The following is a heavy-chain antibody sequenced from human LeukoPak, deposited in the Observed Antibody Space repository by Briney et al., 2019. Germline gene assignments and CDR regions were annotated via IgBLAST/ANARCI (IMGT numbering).Heavy chain of an antibody. V-gene: IGHV4-30-4*01. CDR2: IYYSGST. D-gene: IGHD3-10*01. CDR1: GGSISSGDYY. J-gene: IGHJ4*02. Sequence: YPSQTLSLTCTVSGGSISSGDYYWSWIRQPPGKGLEWIGYIYYSGSTYYNPSLKSRVTISVDTSKNQFSLKLSSVTAADTAVYYCARGYNGSGSYYADYWGQGTLVTVSS. CDR3: ARGYNGSGSYYADY.